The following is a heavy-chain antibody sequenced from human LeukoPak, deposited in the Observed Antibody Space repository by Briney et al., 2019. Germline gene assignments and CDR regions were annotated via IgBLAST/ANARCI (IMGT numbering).Heavy chain of an antibody. CDR1: TFTFSSYE. D-gene: IGHD5-18*01. V-gene: IGHV3-48*03. CDR3: ATYRQIQVPFEF. Sequence: HSGGSLRLSCSASTFTFSSYEMNWVRRAPGKGLEWVSYISSSGSTIYYADSVKGRFTISRDNSRSTLSLQMDSLRAEDTATYYCATYRQIQVPFEFWGQGTLVTVSS. CDR2: ISSSGSTI. J-gene: IGHJ4*02.